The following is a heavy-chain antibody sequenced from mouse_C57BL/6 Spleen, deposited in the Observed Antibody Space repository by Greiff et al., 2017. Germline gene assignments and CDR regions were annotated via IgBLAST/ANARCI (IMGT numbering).Heavy chain of an antibody. CDR3: ARWDLLNY. CDR1: GYAFSSSW. D-gene: IGHD1-1*01. J-gene: IGHJ2*01. V-gene: IGHV1-82*01. Sequence: VQLQQSGPELVKPGASVKISCKASGYAFSSSWMNWVKQRPGKGLEWIGRIYPGDGDTNYNGKFKGKATLTADKSSSTAYMQLSSLTSEDSAVYFCARWDLLNYWGQGTTLTVSS. CDR2: IYPGDGDT.